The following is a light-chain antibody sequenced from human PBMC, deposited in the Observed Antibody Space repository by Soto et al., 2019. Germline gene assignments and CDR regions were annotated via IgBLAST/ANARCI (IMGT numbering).Light chain of an antibody. V-gene: IGKV3-20*01. J-gene: IGKJ1*01. CDR3: QQYGSSRT. Sequence: EIVLTQSPGNLSLSPGERATLSCRASQSVSSSYLAWYQQKPGQAPRLLIYGASSRATGIPDRFSGSGSGTDFTLTISRLEPEDFAVYYCQQYGSSRTFGRGTKVDIK. CDR2: GAS. CDR1: QSVSSSY.